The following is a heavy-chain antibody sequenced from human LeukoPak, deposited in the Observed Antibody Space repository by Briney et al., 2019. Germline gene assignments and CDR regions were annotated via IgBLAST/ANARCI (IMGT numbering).Heavy chain of an antibody. CDR1: GYTFTGYY. Sequence: GASVKVSCKASGYTFTGYYMHWVRQAPGQGLEWMGWINPNSGGTNYAQKFQGRVTMTRDTSISTAYMELSRLRSDDTAVYYCARAACGGDCYRYYYYYYMDVWGKGTTVTVSS. D-gene: IGHD2-21*02. V-gene: IGHV1-2*02. CDR2: INPNSGGT. CDR3: ARAACGGDCYRYYYYYYMDV. J-gene: IGHJ6*03.